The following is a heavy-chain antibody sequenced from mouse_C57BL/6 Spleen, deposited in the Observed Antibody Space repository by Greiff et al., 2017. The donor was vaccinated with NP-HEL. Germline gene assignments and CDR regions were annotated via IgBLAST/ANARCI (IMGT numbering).Heavy chain of an antibody. CDR3: ARGYSNYEGFWYFDV. J-gene: IGHJ1*03. Sequence: QVQLKESGAELVKPGASVKMSCKASGYTFTTYPIEWMKQNHGKSLEWIGNFHPYNDDTKYNEKFKGKATLTVEKSSSTVYLELSRLTSDDSAVYYCARGYSNYEGFWYFDVWGTGTTVTVSS. CDR1: GYTFTTYP. D-gene: IGHD2-5*01. CDR2: FHPYNDDT. V-gene: IGHV1-47*01.